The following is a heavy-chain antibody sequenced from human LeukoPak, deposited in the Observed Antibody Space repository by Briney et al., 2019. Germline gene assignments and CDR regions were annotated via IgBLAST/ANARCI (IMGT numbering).Heavy chain of an antibody. CDR2: ISYDGNNG. D-gene: IGHD5-24*01. CDR3: ARAGGGGYNFFDY. Sequence: SGRSLRLSCAASGFTFSNHAMHWVRQAPGKGLEWVAVISYDGNNGFYADSVKGRFAISRDNSKNTLYLQMISLSAGDTAVYYCARAGGGGYNFFDYWGQGILVTVSS. J-gene: IGHJ4*02. V-gene: IGHV3-30*09. CDR1: GFTFSNHA.